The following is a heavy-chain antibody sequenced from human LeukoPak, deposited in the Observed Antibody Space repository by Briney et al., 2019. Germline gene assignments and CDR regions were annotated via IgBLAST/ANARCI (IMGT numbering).Heavy chain of an antibody. D-gene: IGHD4-17*01. J-gene: IGHJ4*02. Sequence: GGSLRLSCAASGFTVSSNYMSWVRQAPGKGMEWVSVIYSGGSTYYADSGKGRFTISRDNSKNTLYLQMNSLRAEDTAVYYCARDRVDMTTVMVYWGQGALVTVSS. CDR3: ARDRVDMTTVMVY. CDR2: IYSGGST. V-gene: IGHV3-53*01. CDR1: GFTVSSNY.